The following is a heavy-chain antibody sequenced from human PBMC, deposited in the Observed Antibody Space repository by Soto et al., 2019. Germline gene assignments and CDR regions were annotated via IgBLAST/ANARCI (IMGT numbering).Heavy chain of an antibody. CDR3: GPRPAIKWVAAAGTGGMDV. CDR1: GYTFTGYY. Sequence: ASVKVSCKASGYTFTGYYMHWVRQAPGQGLEWMGWINPNSGGTNYAQKFQGWVTMTRDTSISTAYMELSRLRSDDTAVYYCGPRPAIKWVAAAGTGGMDVWGQGTTVTVSS. CDR2: INPNSGGT. J-gene: IGHJ6*02. V-gene: IGHV1-2*04. D-gene: IGHD6-13*01.